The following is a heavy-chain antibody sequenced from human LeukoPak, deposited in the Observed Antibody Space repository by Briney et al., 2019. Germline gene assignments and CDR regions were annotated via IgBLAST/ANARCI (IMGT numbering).Heavy chain of an antibody. CDR1: GFTFSNYA. CDR2: ISGSGRST. J-gene: IGHJ6*03. CDR3: AKRAGGVYYYYYMDV. Sequence: GGSLRLSCAASGFTFSNYAMSWVRQAPGKGPEWVSAISGSGRSTYYADSVKGRFTISRDNSKNTLYLQMNSLRAEDTAVYYCAKRAGGVYYYYYMDVWGKGTPVTVSS. V-gene: IGHV3-23*01. D-gene: IGHD2-8*02.